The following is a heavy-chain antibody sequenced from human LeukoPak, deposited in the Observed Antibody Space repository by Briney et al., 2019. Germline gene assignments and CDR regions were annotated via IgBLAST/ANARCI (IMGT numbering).Heavy chain of an antibody. Sequence: SETLSLTCTVSGGSISSYYWSWIRQPTGKGLEWIGYIYYSGSTNYNPSLKSRVTISVDTSKNQFSLKLSSVTAADTAVYYCARLDSGSYYGYYYYGMDVWGQGTTVTVSS. CDR2: IYYSGST. D-gene: IGHD1-26*01. CDR3: ARLDSGSYYGYYYYGMDV. J-gene: IGHJ6*02. V-gene: IGHV4-59*08. CDR1: GGSISSYY.